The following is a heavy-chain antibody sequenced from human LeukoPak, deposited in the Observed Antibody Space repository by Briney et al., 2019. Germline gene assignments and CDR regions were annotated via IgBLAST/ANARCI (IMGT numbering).Heavy chain of an antibody. CDR3: AKDISGYYYDSSGYNY. CDR2: IRYDGSNK. D-gene: IGHD3-22*01. V-gene: IGHV3-30*02. J-gene: IGHJ4*02. Sequence: GGSLRLSCAASGFTFSSYAMAWVRQAPGKGLEWVAFIRYDGSNKYYADSVKGRFTISRDNSKNTLYLQMNSLRAEDTAVYYCAKDISGYYYDSSGYNYWGQGTLVTVSS. CDR1: GFTFSSYA.